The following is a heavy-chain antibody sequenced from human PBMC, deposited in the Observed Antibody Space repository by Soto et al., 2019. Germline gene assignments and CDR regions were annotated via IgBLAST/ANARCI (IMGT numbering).Heavy chain of an antibody. CDR3: ARVLLDYDFWSGLPDAFDI. V-gene: IGHV1-18*01. D-gene: IGHD3-3*01. CDR1: GYTFTSYG. CDR2: ISAYNGNT. Sequence: ASVKVSCKASGYTFTSYGISWVRQAPGQGLEWMGWISAYNGNTNYAQKLQGRVTMNTDTSTSTAYMELRSLRSDDTAVYFCARVLLDYDFWSGLPDAFDIWGQGTMV. J-gene: IGHJ3*02.